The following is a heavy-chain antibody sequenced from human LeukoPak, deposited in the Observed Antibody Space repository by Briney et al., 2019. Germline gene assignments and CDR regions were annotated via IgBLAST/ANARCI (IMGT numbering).Heavy chain of an antibody. J-gene: IGHJ4*01. CDR3: ASLRWGYCSSTSCYSFGFYY. CDR2: INHSGST. CDR1: GGSLSGYY. V-gene: IGHV4-34*01. Sequence: TSETLSLTCAVYGGSLSGYYWSWIGQPPGKGLEWIGEINHSGSTNYNPSLKSRVTISVDTSKNQFSLKLSSVTAADTAVYYCASLRWGYCSSTSCYSFGFYYWGHGPLVTVSS. D-gene: IGHD2-2*01.